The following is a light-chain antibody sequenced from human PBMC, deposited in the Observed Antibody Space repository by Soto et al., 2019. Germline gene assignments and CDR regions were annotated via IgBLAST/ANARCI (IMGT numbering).Light chain of an antibody. V-gene: IGKV1-5*01. Sequence: DIQMTQSPSALSASVGDRVTITCRASQSIKTWLAWYQRKPGKAPKLLIYDASSLESGVPSRFSGSGSGTEFTLTISSLQPDDFATYYCQHYNSYSEAFGQGTKVDI. CDR3: QHYNSYSEA. J-gene: IGKJ1*01. CDR1: QSIKTW. CDR2: DAS.